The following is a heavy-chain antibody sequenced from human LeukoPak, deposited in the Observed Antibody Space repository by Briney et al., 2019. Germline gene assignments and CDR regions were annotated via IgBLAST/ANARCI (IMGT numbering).Heavy chain of an antibody. V-gene: IGHV3-11*06. CDR2: ISSSSSYT. CDR1: GFTFSDYY. Sequence: GGSPGLSCAASGFTFSDYYMSWIRQAPGKGLEWVSYISSSSSYTNYVDSVKGRFTISRDNAKNSLYLQMNSLRAEDTAVYYCARDRGYSYGFGGWGQGTLVTVSS. J-gene: IGHJ4*02. D-gene: IGHD5-18*01. CDR3: ARDRGYSYGFGG.